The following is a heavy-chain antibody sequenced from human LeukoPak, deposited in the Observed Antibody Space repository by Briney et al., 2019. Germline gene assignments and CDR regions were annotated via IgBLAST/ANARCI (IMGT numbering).Heavy chain of an antibody. V-gene: IGHV1-46*01. Sequence: ASVKVSCKASGYTFTSNYIHWVRQAPGQGLEWMGMIYPRDGSTSYVQKFQGRVTVTRDTSTSTVHMELSGLRSEDTAVYYCARDQEGFDYWGQGTLVTVSS. J-gene: IGHJ4*02. CDR2: IYPRDGST. CDR1: GYTFTSNY. CDR3: ARDQEGFDY.